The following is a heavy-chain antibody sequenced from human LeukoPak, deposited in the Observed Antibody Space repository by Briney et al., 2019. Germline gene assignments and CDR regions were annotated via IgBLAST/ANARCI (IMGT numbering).Heavy chain of an antibody. V-gene: IGHV4-39*07. CDR1: GGSISSSSYY. CDR2: IYYSGTA. J-gene: IGHJ4*02. D-gene: IGHD3-9*01. Sequence: SETLSLTCTVSGGSISSSSYYWGWIRQPPGKGLEWIGSIYYSGTAYYNRSLKSRVTISVDKSKNQFSLKLSSVTAADTAVYYCARSPHYNILTGYFDYWGQGALVTVSS. CDR3: ARSPHYNILTGYFDY.